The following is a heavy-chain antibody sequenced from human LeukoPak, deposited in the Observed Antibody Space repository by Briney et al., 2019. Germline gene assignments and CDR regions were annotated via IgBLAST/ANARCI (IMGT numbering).Heavy chain of an antibody. V-gene: IGHV1-2*02. CDR2: INSNSGGT. Sequence: ASVKVSCKASGYTFTGYYMHWVRQAPGQGLEWMGWINSNSGGTNYAQKFQGRVTMTRDTSISSGYMELSRLRSDDTAVYYCARDPRSTSVPHYYYYYMDVWGKGTTVTVSS. D-gene: IGHD2-2*01. J-gene: IGHJ6*03. CDR1: GYTFTGYY. CDR3: ARDPRSTSVPHYYYYYMDV.